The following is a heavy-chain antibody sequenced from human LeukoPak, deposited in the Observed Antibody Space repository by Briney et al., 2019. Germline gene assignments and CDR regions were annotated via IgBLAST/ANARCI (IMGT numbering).Heavy chain of an antibody. CDR1: GYSLTSYG. D-gene: IGHD5-24*01. Sequence: ASVTVSCKASGYSLTSYGITWVRQAPGQGLEWMGWINVYTGNTKYARKLQGRVTMTTDTSTSTAYMELRSLRSDDTAVYYCARGGDGYNTGYFDYWGQGTLVTVSS. J-gene: IGHJ4*02. V-gene: IGHV1-18*01. CDR2: INVYTGNT. CDR3: ARGGDGYNTGYFDY.